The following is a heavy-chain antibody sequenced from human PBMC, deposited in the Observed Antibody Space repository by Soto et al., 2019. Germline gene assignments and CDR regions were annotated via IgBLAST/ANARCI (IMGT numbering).Heavy chain of an antibody. V-gene: IGHV3-49*03. J-gene: IGHJ6*02. CDR1: GFTFGDYA. Sequence: GSLRLSCTASGFTFGDYAMSWFRQAPGKGLEWVGFIRSKAYGGTTEYAASVKGRFTISRDDSKSIAYLQMNSLKTEDTAVYYCTKSGPSDYYYGMYGCGHGPPANVSS. CDR3: TKSGPSDYYYGMYG. CDR2: IRSKAYGGTT. D-gene: IGHD2-8*02.